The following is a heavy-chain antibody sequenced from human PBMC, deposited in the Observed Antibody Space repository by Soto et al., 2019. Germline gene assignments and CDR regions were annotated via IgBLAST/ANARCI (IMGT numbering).Heavy chain of an antibody. V-gene: IGHV4-30-2*01. CDR2: IYHSGSA. D-gene: IGHD3-10*01. J-gene: IGHJ4*02. CDR3: ARGGKTGIAS. Sequence: PSETLSLTCAVSGDSISSGGDSWSWIRQPPGKGLEWIGYIYHSGSAFYNPSLKSRVTISVDTSKNQFSLNVNSVTAADTAVYYCARGGKTGIASWGQGTPVTVS. CDR1: GDSISSGGDS.